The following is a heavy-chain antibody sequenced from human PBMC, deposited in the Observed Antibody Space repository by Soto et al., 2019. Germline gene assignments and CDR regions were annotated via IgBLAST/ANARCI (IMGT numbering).Heavy chain of an antibody. CDR2: ISGSGGST. D-gene: IGHD6-25*01. CDR3: AKSPGYVGSGYLGY. CDR1: GFTFSSYA. V-gene: IGHV3-23*01. Sequence: EVQLLESGGGLVQPGGSLRLSCAASGFTFSSYAMSWVRQAPGKGLEWVSAISGSGGSTYYADSVKGRFTISRDNSENTLYVQMNSLRAEDTAVYYCAKSPGYVGSGYLGYWGQGTLVTVSS. J-gene: IGHJ4*02.